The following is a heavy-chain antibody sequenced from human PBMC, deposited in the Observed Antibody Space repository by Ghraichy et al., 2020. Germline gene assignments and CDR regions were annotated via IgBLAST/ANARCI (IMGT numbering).Heavy chain of an antibody. CDR2: ISGSGGST. J-gene: IGHJ3*02. CDR1: GFTFSSYA. Sequence: GESLNISCAASGFTFSSYAMSWVRQAPGKGLEWVSAISGSGGSTYYADSVKGRFTISRDNSKNTLYLQMNSLRAEDTAVYYCAKDRRIIGRIMITFGGVIVIPAFDIWGQGTMVTVSS. CDR3: AKDRRIIGRIMITFGGVIVIPAFDI. D-gene: IGHD3-16*02. V-gene: IGHV3-23*01.